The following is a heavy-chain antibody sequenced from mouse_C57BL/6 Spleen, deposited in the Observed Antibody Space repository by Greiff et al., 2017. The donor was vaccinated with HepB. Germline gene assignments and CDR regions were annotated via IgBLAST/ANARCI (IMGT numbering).Heavy chain of an antibody. D-gene: IGHD2-10*01. CDR1: GYTFTDYN. J-gene: IGHJ1*03. V-gene: IGHV1-22*01. CDR2: INPNNGGT. Sequence: EVKLMESGPELVKPGASVKMSCKASGYTFTDYNMHWVKQSHGKSLEWIGYINPNNGGTSYNQKFKGKATLTVNKSSSTAYMELRSLTSEDSAVYYCARRGLLWYFDVWGTGTTVTVSS. CDR3: ARRGLLWYFDV.